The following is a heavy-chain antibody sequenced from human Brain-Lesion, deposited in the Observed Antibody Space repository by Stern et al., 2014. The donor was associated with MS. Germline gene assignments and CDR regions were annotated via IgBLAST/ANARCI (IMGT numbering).Heavy chain of an antibody. CDR3: ALLVNRATHFDY. Sequence: EVQLEESGGGLIQPGGSLRLSCAASGFSFSRNYMSWVRQAPGKGLEWVSSIYSVGSTHYADSVQGRFSISRDNSKNTLFLQMNSLRVEDTAVYYCALLVNRATHFDYWGQGTLVTVSS. D-gene: IGHD2/OR15-2a*01. J-gene: IGHJ4*02. CDR2: IYSVGST. CDR1: GFSFSRNY. V-gene: IGHV3-53*01.